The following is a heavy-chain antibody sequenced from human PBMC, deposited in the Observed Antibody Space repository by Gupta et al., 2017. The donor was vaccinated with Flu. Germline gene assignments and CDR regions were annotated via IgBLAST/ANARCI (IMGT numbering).Heavy chain of an antibody. V-gene: IGHV4-39*01. CDR3: ASSIAVAGTPGLAYFDY. Sequence: YWGWIRQPPGKGLEWIGSIYYSGSTYYNPSLKSRVTISVDTSKNQFSLKLSSVTAADTAVYYCASSIAVAGTPGLAYFDYWGQGTLVTVSS. D-gene: IGHD6-19*01. CDR1: Y. CDR2: IYYSGST. J-gene: IGHJ4*02.